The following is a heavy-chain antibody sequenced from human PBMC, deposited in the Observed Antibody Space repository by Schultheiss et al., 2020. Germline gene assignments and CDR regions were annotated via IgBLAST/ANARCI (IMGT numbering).Heavy chain of an antibody. D-gene: IGHD4-17*01. CDR3: ARDRGVTVSPYYYYYMDV. J-gene: IGHJ6*03. Sequence: SETLSLTCTVSGGSISSGGYYWSWIRQPPGKGLEWIGYIYYSGSTNYNPSLKSRVTISVDTSKNQVSLRLSSVTAADTAVYYCARDRGVTVSPYYYYYMDVWGKGTTVTVSS. CDR1: GGSISSGGYY. V-gene: IGHV4-61*08. CDR2: IYYSGST.